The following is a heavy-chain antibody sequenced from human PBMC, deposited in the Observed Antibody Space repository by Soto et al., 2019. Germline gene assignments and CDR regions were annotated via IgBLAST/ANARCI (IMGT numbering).Heavy chain of an antibody. CDR3: AREYTSSWPIDY. CDR2: VWYDGSNK. CDR1: GFTFSSYG. J-gene: IGHJ4*02. Sequence: QVQLVESGGGVVQPGRSLRLSCVASGFTFSSYGMHWVRQAPGKGLEWVSCVWYDGSNKYYADSVKGRFTISRDNSRNTLYLQMNSLRAEDTAVYYCAREYTSSWPIDYWGQGTLVTVSS. D-gene: IGHD6-13*01. V-gene: IGHV3-33*01.